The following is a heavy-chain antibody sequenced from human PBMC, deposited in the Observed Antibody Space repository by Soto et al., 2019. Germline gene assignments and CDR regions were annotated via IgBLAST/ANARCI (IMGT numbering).Heavy chain of an antibody. Sequence: SETLSLTCTVSGGSIISGGYYWSWIRQHPGKGLEWIGYIYYSGSTYYNPSLKSRVTISVDTSKNQFSLKLSSVTAADTAVYYCARAYYYDSSGYPSDWFDPWGQGTLVTVSS. CDR2: IYYSGST. V-gene: IGHV4-31*03. J-gene: IGHJ5*02. D-gene: IGHD3-22*01. CDR1: GGSIISGGYY. CDR3: ARAYYYDSSGYPSDWFDP.